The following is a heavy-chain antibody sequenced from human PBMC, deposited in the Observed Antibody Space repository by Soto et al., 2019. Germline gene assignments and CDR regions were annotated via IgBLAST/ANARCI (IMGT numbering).Heavy chain of an antibody. CDR2: INPSGGST. CDR1: GYTFTSYY. J-gene: IGHJ6*02. V-gene: IGHV1-46*01. D-gene: IGHD3-3*01. CDR3: ARELRFLEWLPDPIYYYGMYX. Sequence: ASVKVSCKASGYTFTSYYMHWVRQAPGQGLEWMGIINPSGGSTSYAQKFQGRVTMTRETSTSTVYMELRSLRSEDTAVYYCARELRFLEWLPDPIYYYGMYXWGQGTTFTVS.